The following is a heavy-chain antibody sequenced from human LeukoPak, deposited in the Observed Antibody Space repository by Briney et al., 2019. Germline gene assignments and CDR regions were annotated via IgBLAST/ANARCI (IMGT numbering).Heavy chain of an antibody. CDR1: GYGFTSYW. CDR3: ARGVDGDYYFDY. CDR2: IYPGDSDT. V-gene: IGHV5-51*01. D-gene: IGHD4-17*01. J-gene: IGHJ4*02. Sequence: GESLKISCKASGYGFTSYWVACVRQMPGKGLEWMGIIYPGDSDTRYSPSFQGQVTISADKSISTAYLQLSSLEAADTAMYYCARGVDGDYYFDYWGQGTLGTASS.